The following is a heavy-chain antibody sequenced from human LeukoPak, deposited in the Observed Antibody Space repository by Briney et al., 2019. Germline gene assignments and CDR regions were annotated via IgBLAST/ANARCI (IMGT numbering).Heavy chain of an antibody. CDR2: IYYSGST. D-gene: IGHD2-15*01. CDR1: GGSISSGDYY. V-gene: IGHV4-30-4*01. CDR3: VSSEGYCSGGSCPALDY. J-gene: IGHJ4*02. Sequence: SETLSLTCTVSGGSISSGDYYWSWIRQPPGKGLEWIGYIYYSGSTYYNPSLKSRVTISVDTSKNQFSLKLSSVTAADTAVYYCVSSEGYCSGGSCPALDYWGQGTLVTVSS.